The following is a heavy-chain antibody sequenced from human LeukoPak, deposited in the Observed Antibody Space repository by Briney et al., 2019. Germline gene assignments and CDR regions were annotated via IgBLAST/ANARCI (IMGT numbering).Heavy chain of an antibody. CDR2: VSVSGDGT. D-gene: IGHD3-10*01. CDR3: AKGPWFPMIRGDIPWSLYD. CDR1: RFSFTVHY. V-gene: IGHV3-23*01. J-gene: IGHJ4*02. Sequence: GSLRLSCALPRFSFTVHYIDCGRQAPGKGRYWVSVVSVSGDGTYYADSVKGRFTISRDNSKNTLYLQMNSLRAQDTAVYYCAKGPWFPMIRGDIPWSLYDCGQGTLVTVSS.